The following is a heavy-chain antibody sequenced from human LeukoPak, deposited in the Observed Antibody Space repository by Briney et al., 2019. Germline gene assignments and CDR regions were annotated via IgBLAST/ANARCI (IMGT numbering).Heavy chain of an antibody. D-gene: IGHD5-18*01. CDR2: IWYDGSNK. J-gene: IGHJ4*02. Sequence: GGSLRLSCAASGFTFSSYGMHWVRQAPGKGLEWVAVIWYDGSNKYYADSVKGRFTISRDNSKNTLYLQMNSLRAEDTAVYYCARGYSYDVEYYFDYWSQGTLVTVSS. CDR1: GFTFSSYG. V-gene: IGHV3-33*01. CDR3: ARGYSYDVEYYFDY.